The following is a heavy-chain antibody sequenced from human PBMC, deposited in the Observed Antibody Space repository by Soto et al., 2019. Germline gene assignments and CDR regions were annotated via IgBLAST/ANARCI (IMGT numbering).Heavy chain of an antibody. CDR2: IRSKANSYAT. V-gene: IGHV3-73*01. Sequence: GGSLRLSCAASGFTFSGSAMHWVRQASGKGLEWVGRIRSKANSYATAYAASVKGRFTISRDDSKNTAYLQVNSLKTEDTAVYYCIGPDYCSGGSCSDAFDIWGQGTMVTVSS. CDR3: IGPDYCSGGSCSDAFDI. D-gene: IGHD2-15*01. J-gene: IGHJ3*02. CDR1: GFTFSGSA.